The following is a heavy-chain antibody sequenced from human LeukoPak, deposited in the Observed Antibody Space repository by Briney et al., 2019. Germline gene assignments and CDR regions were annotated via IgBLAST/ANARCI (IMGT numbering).Heavy chain of an antibody. J-gene: IGHJ5*02. D-gene: IGHD3-3*01. V-gene: IGHV4-59*01. Sequence: SETLSLTCTVSGGSISSYYWSWSRQPTGKGLKWIGYIYYSGSTNYNPSLKSRVTISVDTSKNQFSLKMSSVTAADTAVYYCARDLGWSSVYYDFWSGAGGFDPWGQGTLVTVSS. CDR2: IYYSGST. CDR3: ARDLGWSSVYYDFWSGAGGFDP. CDR1: GGSISSYY.